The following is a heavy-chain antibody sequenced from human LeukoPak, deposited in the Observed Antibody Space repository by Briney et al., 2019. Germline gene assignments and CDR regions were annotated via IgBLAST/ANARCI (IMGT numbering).Heavy chain of an antibody. Sequence: GGSLRLSCAASGFTFSSYAMSWVRQAPGKGLEWVSGISWNSGSIGYADSVKGRFTISRDNAKNSLYLQMNSLRAEDTALYYCARGDNWNELLYFDYWGQGTLVTVSS. CDR1: GFTFSSYA. V-gene: IGHV3-9*01. D-gene: IGHD1-1*01. CDR3: ARGDNWNELLYFDY. CDR2: ISWNSGSI. J-gene: IGHJ4*02.